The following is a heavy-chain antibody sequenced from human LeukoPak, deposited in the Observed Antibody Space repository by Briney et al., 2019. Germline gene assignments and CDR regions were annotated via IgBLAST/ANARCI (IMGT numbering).Heavy chain of an antibody. CDR1: GFTFSSYW. CDR3: VRGNDYGGPHY. J-gene: IGHJ4*02. Sequence: GGSLRLSCAVSGFTFSSYWMHWVRQAPGKGLVWVSRIDRDGSKINYADSVKGRVTISRDNGKNTLFRQMNSLRAEDAAVYYCVRGNDYGGPHYWGEGTLVTVSS. V-gene: IGHV3-74*01. D-gene: IGHD4-23*01. CDR2: IDRDGSKI.